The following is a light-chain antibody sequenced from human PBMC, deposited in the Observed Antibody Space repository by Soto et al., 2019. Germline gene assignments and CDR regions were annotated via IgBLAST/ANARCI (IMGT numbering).Light chain of an antibody. CDR1: QSIVTY. CDR2: AAS. Sequence: DIQMTQSPSSLSASVGDRVTITCRVSQSIVTYLNWYLQKPGKAPKLLIYAASNLQSGVPSRFSGSGSGTDFTLTISSLQPEDFATYFCQQSYSTPPWTFGQGTNVDI. V-gene: IGKV1-39*01. CDR3: QQSYSTPPWT. J-gene: IGKJ1*01.